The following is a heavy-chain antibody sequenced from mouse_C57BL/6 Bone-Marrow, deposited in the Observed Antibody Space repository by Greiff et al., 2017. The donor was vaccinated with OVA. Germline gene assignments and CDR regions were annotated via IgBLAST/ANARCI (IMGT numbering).Heavy chain of an antibody. Sequence: QVHVKQSGAELVKPGASVKLSCKASGYTFTSYWMHWVKQRPGQGLEWIGMIHPNSGSTNYNEKFKSKATLTVDKSSSTAYMQLSSLTSEDSAVYYCAREGLRDYWGQGTTLTVSS. CDR1: GYTFTSYW. CDR2: IHPNSGST. D-gene: IGHD3-1*01. J-gene: IGHJ2*01. CDR3: AREGLRDY. V-gene: IGHV1-64*01.